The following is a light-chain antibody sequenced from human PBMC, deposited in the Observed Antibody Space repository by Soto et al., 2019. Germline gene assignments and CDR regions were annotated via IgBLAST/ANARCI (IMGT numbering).Light chain of an antibody. CDR1: QSISSW. Sequence: DIQMTQSPSTLSASVGDRVTITCRASQSISSWLAWYQQKPGKAPKLLIYKASSLESGVPSRFSGSGSGTEFTLTISSLQPDDFATNYCQQHNSDLRTVGQRNKVEIK. CDR2: KAS. CDR3: QQHNSDLRT. V-gene: IGKV1-5*03. J-gene: IGKJ1*01.